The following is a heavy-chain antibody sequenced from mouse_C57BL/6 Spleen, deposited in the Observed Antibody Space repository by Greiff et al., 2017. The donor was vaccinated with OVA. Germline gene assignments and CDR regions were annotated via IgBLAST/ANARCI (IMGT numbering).Heavy chain of an antibody. CDR1: GYSFTGYC. Sequence: QVQLQQSGAELVMPGASVNLSCRASGYSFTGYCMHWVKQRPGQGLEWIGEIDPCSGYPNYSKNFKGKSTLTVDNSSSTAYMQLSSLTSEDSAVYYCAREGAMDYWGQGTSVTVSS. CDR2: IDPCSGYP. J-gene: IGHJ4*01. CDR3: AREGAMDY. V-gene: IGHV1-69*01.